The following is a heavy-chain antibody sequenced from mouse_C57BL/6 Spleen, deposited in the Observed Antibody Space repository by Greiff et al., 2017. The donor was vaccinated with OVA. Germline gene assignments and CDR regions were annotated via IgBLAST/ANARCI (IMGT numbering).Heavy chain of an antibody. CDR3: ASPRGSSYGFDY. Sequence: QVQLQQPGAELVRPGSSVKLSCKASGYTFTSYWMHWVKQRPIQGLEWIGNIDPSDSETHYNQKFKDKATLTVDKSSSTAYMPLSSLTSEDSAVYYCASPRGSSYGFDYWGQGTTLTVSS. J-gene: IGHJ2*01. CDR1: GYTFTSYW. V-gene: IGHV1-52*01. CDR2: IDPSDSET. D-gene: IGHD1-1*01.